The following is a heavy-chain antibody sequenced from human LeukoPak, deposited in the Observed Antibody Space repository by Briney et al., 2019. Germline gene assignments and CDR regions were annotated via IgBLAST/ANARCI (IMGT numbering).Heavy chain of an antibody. V-gene: IGHV4-31*03. J-gene: IGHJ6*02. D-gene: IGHD2-2*01. CDR2: IYYSGST. CDR1: GGSISGGGYY. CDR3: ARDTGYCSSTSCSAAAYYYYGMDV. Sequence: SETLSLTCTVSGGSISGGGYYWSWIRQHPGKGLEWIGYIYYSGSTYYNPSLKSRVTISVDTSKNQFSLKLSSVTAADTAVYYCARDTGYCSSTSCSAAAYYYYGMDVWGQGTTVTVPS.